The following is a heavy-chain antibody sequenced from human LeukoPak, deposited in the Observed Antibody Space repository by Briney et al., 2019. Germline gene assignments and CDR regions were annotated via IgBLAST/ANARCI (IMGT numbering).Heavy chain of an antibody. V-gene: IGHV3-74*01. CDR3: AREILAPGKTHDY. CDR2: INDDGSAT. J-gene: IGHJ4*02. Sequence: GGSLRLSCAASGFTFSNYWMRWVRQVPGKGLVWVSRINDDGSATFYADSVKGRLTISRDNAKNTLFLQINSLRAEDTAVYYCAREILAPGKTHDYWGQGTLVTVSS. CDR1: GFTFSNYW.